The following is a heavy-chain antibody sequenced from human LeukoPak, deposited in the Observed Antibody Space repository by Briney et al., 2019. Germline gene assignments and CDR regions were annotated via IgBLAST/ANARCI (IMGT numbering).Heavy chain of an antibody. V-gene: IGHV3-43*02. CDR1: GFTFDDYA. Sequence: PGGSLRLSCAASGFTFDDYAMHWVRQAPGKGLEWVCLISGDGGDTFYAESVKGRFTITRDNSKKSLYLQMNSLRNEDTAFYYCAKARGYSDFWGQGTLVTVSS. D-gene: IGHD5-12*01. J-gene: IGHJ4*02. CDR2: ISGDGGDT. CDR3: AKARGYSDF.